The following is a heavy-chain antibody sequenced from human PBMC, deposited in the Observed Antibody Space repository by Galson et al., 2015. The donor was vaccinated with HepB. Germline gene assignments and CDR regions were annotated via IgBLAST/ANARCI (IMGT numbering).Heavy chain of an antibody. CDR2: ISYDGSNK. V-gene: IGHV3-30-3*01. J-gene: IGHJ1*01. D-gene: IGHD2-8*01. CDR3: ARPLGYCTNGVCPKFSTILGAFQH. Sequence: SLRLSCAASGFTFSSYAMHWVRQAPGKGLEWVAVISYDGSNKYYADSVKGRFTISRDNSKNTLYLQMSSLRAEDTAVYYCARPLGYCTNGVCPKFSTILGAFQHWGQGTLVTVSS. CDR1: GFTFSSYA.